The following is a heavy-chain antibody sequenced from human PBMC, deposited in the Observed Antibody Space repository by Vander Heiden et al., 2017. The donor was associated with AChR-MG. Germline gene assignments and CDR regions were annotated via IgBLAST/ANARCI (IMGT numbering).Heavy chain of an antibody. CDR3: ARNSDVCSGGSCSLDY. CDR2: IHPADSDT. V-gene: IGHV5-51*03. Sequence: EVQLVQSGAEVKKPGESLKISCQGSGYSFISYWIGWVRQMPGKGVEWMGSIHPADSDTRYSPSFQGQVTISADTSIGTAYLQWSSLKASDTAIYYCARNSDVCSGGSCSLDYWGQGTLVTVSS. CDR1: GYSFISYW. J-gene: IGHJ4*02. D-gene: IGHD2-15*01.